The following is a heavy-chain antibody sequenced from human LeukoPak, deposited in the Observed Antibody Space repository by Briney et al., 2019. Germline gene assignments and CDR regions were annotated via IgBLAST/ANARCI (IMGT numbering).Heavy chain of an antibody. J-gene: IGHJ5*02. CDR2: ISSSSNTI. D-gene: IGHD6-6*01. Sequence: GGSLRLSCAASGFTFSSYSMNWVRQAPGKGLEWVSYISSSSNTIYYADSVKGRFTISRDNAKNSLYLQMNSLRAEDTAVYYCARPSSSGWFDPWGQGTLVTVSS. V-gene: IGHV3-48*04. CDR1: GFTFSSYS. CDR3: ARPSSSGWFDP.